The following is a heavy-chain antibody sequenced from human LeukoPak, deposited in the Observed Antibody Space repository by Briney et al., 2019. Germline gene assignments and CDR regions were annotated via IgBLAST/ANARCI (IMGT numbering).Heavy chain of an antibody. J-gene: IGHJ4*02. CDR2: ISSSSSYI. CDR3: ARDAMVRGYDYYFDY. D-gene: IGHD3-10*01. Sequence: GGSLRLSCAASGFTFSSYSMNWVRQAPGKGLEWVSSISSSSSYIYYADSVKGRFTISRDNAKNSLYLQMNSLRAEDTAVYYCARDAMVRGYDYYFDYWGQGTLVNVSS. CDR1: GFTFSSYS. V-gene: IGHV3-21*01.